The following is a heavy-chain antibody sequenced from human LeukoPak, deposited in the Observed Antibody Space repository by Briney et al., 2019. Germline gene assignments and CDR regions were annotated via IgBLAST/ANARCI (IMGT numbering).Heavy chain of an antibody. J-gene: IGHJ5*02. Sequence: RTGGSLRLSCAAASGFTFNDSTMHWVRQASGKGLEWVGRIRSKANSYATAYAASVKGRFTISRDDSENTAFLQMNSLKTEDTAVYYCARGRPREDSSSWYRTPIYNWFDPWGQGTLVTVSS. CDR2: IRSKANSYAT. CDR3: ARGRPREDSSSWYRTPIYNWFDP. CDR1: GFTFNDST. D-gene: IGHD6-13*01. V-gene: IGHV3-73*01.